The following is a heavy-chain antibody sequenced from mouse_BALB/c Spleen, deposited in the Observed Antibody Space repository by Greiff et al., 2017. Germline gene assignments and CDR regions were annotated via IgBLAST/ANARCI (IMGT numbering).Heavy chain of an antibody. Sequence: QVQLQQSGAELAKPGASVKMSCKASGYTFTSYWMHWVKQRPGQGLEWIGYINPSTGYTEYNQKFKDKATLTADKSSSTAYMQLSSLTSEDSAVYYCARRASYYAMDYWGLGTSVTVSS. J-gene: IGHJ4*01. CDR1: GYTFTSYW. CDR2: INPSTGYT. V-gene: IGHV1-7*01. D-gene: IGHD3-3*01. CDR3: ARRASYYAMDY.